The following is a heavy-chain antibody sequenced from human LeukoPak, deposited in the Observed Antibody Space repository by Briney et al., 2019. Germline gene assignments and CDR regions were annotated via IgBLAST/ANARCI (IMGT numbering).Heavy chain of an antibody. CDR2: ISWNSGSI. D-gene: IGHD5-24*01. CDR3: ARGWATIPD. J-gene: IGHJ4*02. V-gene: IGHV3-9*01. CDR1: GFTFDDYA. Sequence: GGSLRLSCAASGFTFDDYAMHWVRQAPGKGLEWVSGISWNSGSIGYADSVKGRFTISRDNAKNSLFLQMNSLRDDDTARYYCARGWATIPDWGQGSLVIVSS.